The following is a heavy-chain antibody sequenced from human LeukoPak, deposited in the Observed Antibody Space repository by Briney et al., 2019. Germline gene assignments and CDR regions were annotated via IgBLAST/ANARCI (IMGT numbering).Heavy chain of an antibody. CDR2: IYPGDSDT. V-gene: IGHV5-51*01. Sequence: GESLKISCKGSGYSFTSYWIGWVRQMPGKGLEWMGIIYPGDSDTRYSPSFQGQVTISADKSISTAYLQWSSLKASDTAMYYCARHRSDDGDYGWHNWFDPWGQGTLVTVSS. CDR1: GYSFTSYW. CDR3: ARHRSDDGDYGWHNWFDP. J-gene: IGHJ5*02. D-gene: IGHD4-17*01.